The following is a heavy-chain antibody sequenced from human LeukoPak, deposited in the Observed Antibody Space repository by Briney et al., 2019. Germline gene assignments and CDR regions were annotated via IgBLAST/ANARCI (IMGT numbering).Heavy chain of an antibody. Sequence: ASVKVSCKASGYTFTGYYIHWVRQAPGQGLEWMGWINPNSGGTNYAQKFQGRVTMTRNTSISTAYMELSSLRSEDTAVYYCARLGSSWYGGLRYWGQGTLVTVSS. CDR3: ARLGSSWYGGLRY. CDR2: INPNSGGT. CDR1: GYTFTGYY. V-gene: IGHV1-2*02. J-gene: IGHJ4*02. D-gene: IGHD6-13*01.